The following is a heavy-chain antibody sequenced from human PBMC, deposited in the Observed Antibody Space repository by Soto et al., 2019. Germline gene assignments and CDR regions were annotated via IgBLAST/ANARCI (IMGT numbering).Heavy chain of an antibody. CDR3: ATGLTLPVRPSFDT. CDR2: IVSGDNT. V-gene: IGHV3-53*01. Sequence: EVQLVESGGGLIQPGGSLRLSCAASGFTVSGNYITWIRQAPGKGREWVSVIVSGDNTYYSDSVKGRFTISRDNSNNTVYLQINRLRGDDTAVYFCATGLTLPVRPSFDTWGQGTLLTVSS. J-gene: IGHJ5*02. D-gene: IGHD2-21*02. CDR1: GFTVSGNY.